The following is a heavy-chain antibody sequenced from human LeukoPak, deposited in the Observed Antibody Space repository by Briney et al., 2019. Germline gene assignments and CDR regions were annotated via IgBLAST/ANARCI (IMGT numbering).Heavy chain of an antibody. Sequence: ASVKVSCKASGGTFSSYAISWVRQAPGQGLEWMGGIIPIFGTANYAQKFQGRVTITADKSTSTAYMELSSLRSEDTAVYYCARDPRWELLMSYFDLWGRGTLVTVSS. J-gene: IGHJ2*01. V-gene: IGHV1-69*06. CDR3: ARDPRWELLMSYFDL. CDR1: GGTFSSYA. CDR2: IIPIFGTA. D-gene: IGHD1-26*01.